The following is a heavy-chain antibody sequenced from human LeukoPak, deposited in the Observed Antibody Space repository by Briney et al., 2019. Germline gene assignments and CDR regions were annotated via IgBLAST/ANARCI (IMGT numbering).Heavy chain of an antibody. Sequence: SETLSLTCTVSGGSISSYYWSRIRQPPGKGLEWIGYIYYSGSTNYNPSLKSRVTISVDTSKNQFSLKLSSVTAADTAVYYCVSVVETAFKYWGQGTLVTVSS. CDR3: VSVVETAFKY. J-gene: IGHJ4*02. D-gene: IGHD5-24*01. CDR1: GGSISSYY. V-gene: IGHV4-59*01. CDR2: IYYSGST.